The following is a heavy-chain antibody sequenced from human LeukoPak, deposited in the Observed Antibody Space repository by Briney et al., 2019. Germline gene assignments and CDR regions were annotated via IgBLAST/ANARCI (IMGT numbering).Heavy chain of an antibody. Sequence: PSETLSLTCAVYGGSFSGYYWSWIRQPPGKGLEWIGEINHSGSTNYNPSLKSRVTISVDTSKNQFSLKLSSVTAADTAVYYCARAMHSVVPAATICWFDPWGQGTLVTVSS. CDR2: INHSGST. CDR1: GGSFSGYY. D-gene: IGHD2-2*01. J-gene: IGHJ5*02. CDR3: ARAMHSVVPAATICWFDP. V-gene: IGHV4-34*01.